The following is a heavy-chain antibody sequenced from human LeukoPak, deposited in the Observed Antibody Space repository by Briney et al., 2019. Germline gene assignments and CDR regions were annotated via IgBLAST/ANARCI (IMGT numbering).Heavy chain of an antibody. J-gene: IGHJ2*01. CDR3: AKDKGSSWTHWYFDL. CDR1: GFTFDDYA. Sequence: GGSLRLSCAASGFTFDDYAMHWVRQAPGKGLEWVSGISWNSGSIGYADSVKGRFTISRDNAKNSLYLQMNSLRAEDTALYYCAKDKGSSWTHWYFDLWGRGTLVTVSS. V-gene: IGHV3-9*01. CDR2: ISWNSGSI. D-gene: IGHD6-13*01.